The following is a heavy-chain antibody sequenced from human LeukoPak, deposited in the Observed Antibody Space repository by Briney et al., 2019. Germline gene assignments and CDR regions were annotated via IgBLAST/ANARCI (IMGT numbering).Heavy chain of an antibody. V-gene: IGHV4-34*01. CDR3: AMFSSSLYYFDY. CDR1: GGSFSGYY. D-gene: IGHD6-13*01. CDR2: INHSGST. J-gene: IGHJ4*02. Sequence: PSETLSLTCAVYGGSFSGYYWSWIRQPPGKGLEWIGEINHSGSTNYNPSLKSRVTISVDTSKNQFSLKLSSVTAADTAVYYCAMFSSSLYYFDYWGQGTLVTVSS.